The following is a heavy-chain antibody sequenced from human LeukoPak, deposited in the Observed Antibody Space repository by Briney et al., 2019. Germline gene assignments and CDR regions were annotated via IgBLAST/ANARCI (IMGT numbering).Heavy chain of an antibody. CDR2: IRSKTDGGTT. J-gene: IGHJ4*02. D-gene: IGHD3/OR15-3a*01. Sequence: GGTLRLSCAASGFTFSRYDMSWVRQAPEKGLDWVGRIRSKTDGGTTDYAAAVKGRFTISRDDSRNMLYLQMNSLKTEDTAVYYCTTWTDLYDYWGQGTLVTVSS. V-gene: IGHV3-15*01. CDR3: TTWTDLYDY. CDR1: GFTFSRYD.